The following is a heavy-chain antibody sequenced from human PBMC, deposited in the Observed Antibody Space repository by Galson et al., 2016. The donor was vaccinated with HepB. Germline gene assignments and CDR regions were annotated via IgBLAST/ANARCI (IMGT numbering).Heavy chain of an antibody. CDR1: GGTFSTSA. J-gene: IGHJ4*02. CDR2: IIPIFSVA. V-gene: IGHV1-69*10. Sequence: SVKVSCKASGGTFSTSAIIWVRQAPGQGLEWMGGIIPIFSVANYAQKFQDRVTITADKSTGTAYMELSGLRSEDTAVYYCARPSSSGWYYFDYWGQGTLVTVSS. CDR3: ARPSSSGWYYFDY. D-gene: IGHD6-19*01.